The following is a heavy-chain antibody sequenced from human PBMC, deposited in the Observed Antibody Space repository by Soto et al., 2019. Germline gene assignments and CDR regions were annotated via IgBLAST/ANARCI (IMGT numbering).Heavy chain of an antibody. CDR1: GFTFSSHA. D-gene: IGHD6-13*01. Sequence: EVQLLESGGGLVQPGGSLRLSCTASGFTFSSHAMTWVRQAPGKGLEWVSGLSDSGGRIYYADSVKGRFTISRDNSMNTLYLQMNTLRAEDTAVYYCAKVSSSWYAGFFDPWGQGTLVTVSS. CDR2: LSDSGGRI. CDR3: AKVSSSWYAGFFDP. V-gene: IGHV3-23*01. J-gene: IGHJ5*02.